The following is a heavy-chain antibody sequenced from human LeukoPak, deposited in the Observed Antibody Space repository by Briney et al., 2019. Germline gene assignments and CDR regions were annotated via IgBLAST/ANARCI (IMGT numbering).Heavy chain of an antibody. V-gene: IGHV4-30-4*08. J-gene: IGHJ4*02. CDR3: AKDQYPQLRYFDY. Sequence: LRLSCAVSGFTFSSYSMNWVRQAPGKGLEWIGYIYYSGSTYYNPSLKSRVTISVDTSKNQFSLKLSSVTAADTAVYYCAKDQYPQLRYFDYWGQGSLVTVSS. CDR2: IYYSGST. D-gene: IGHD3-3*01. CDR1: GFTFSSYS.